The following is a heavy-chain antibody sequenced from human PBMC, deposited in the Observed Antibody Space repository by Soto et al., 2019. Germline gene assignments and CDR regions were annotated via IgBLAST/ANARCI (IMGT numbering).Heavy chain of an antibody. J-gene: IGHJ5*02. V-gene: IGHV1-3*01. D-gene: IGHD3-22*01. CDR3: ARDTLYDSSGYYYVGYNWFDP. Sequence: GASVNVSFKSYGYTFTSYSIHWVRRAPGQRLECMGWINAGNGNTKYSQKFQGRVTITRDTSASTAYMELSSLRSEDTAVYYCARDTLYDSSGYYYVGYNWFDPWGQGTLVTVSS. CDR1: GYTFTSYS. CDR2: INAGNGNT.